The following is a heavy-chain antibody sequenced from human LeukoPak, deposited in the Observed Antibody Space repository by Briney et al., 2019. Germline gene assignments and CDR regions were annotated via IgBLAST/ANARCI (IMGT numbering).Heavy chain of an antibody. Sequence: GESLKISCKGAGYSFTSYWIGWVRPMPGKGLEWMGIIYPGDSDTRYSPSFQGQVTISADKSISTAYLQWSSLKASDTAMYYCARRLVVRGVINAFDIWGQGTMVTVSS. V-gene: IGHV5-51*01. CDR2: IYPGDSDT. CDR3: ARRLVVRGVINAFDI. CDR1: GYSFTSYW. D-gene: IGHD3-10*01. J-gene: IGHJ3*02.